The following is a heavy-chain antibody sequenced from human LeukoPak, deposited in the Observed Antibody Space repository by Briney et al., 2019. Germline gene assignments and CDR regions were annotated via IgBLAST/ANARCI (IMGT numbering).Heavy chain of an antibody. J-gene: IGHJ4*02. CDR2: IYSGGSR. CDR1: GFTVSSNY. CDR3: VRDLSGHYSFDH. D-gene: IGHD4-17*01. Sequence: GGSLRLSCAAYGFTVSSNYMTWVRQAPGKGLEWVSSIYSGGSRDYADSVQGRFTISRDDSKNTLYLQMNSLRAEDTALYYCVRDLSGHYSFDHWGQGALVTVSS. V-gene: IGHV3-53*05.